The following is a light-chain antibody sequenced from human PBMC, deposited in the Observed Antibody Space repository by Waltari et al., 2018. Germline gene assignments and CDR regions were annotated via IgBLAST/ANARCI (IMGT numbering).Light chain of an antibody. Sequence: DIVMTQSPLSLPVTPGEPASISCRSSQSLLHSDGYKYLDWYLQKAGQSPQLLIYLGSNRASGVPDRFRGSGSGTDVTLKISRVEAEDVGVYYCMQALQTPWTFGQGTKVEIK. CDR1: QSLLHSDGYKY. V-gene: IGKV2-28*01. CDR2: LGS. J-gene: IGKJ1*01. CDR3: MQALQTPWT.